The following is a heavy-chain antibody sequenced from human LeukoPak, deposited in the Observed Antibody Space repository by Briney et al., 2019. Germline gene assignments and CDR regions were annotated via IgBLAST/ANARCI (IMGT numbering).Heavy chain of an antibody. D-gene: IGHD1/OR15-1a*01. Sequence: ASVKVSCKASAYTFTGYYMHWVRQAPGQGLEWMGWINPDSGGTNYAQKFQGRVTMTRDTSISTAYMELSRLTSDDTAVYYCARDHGLNKRWFDPWGQGTLVTVSS. CDR1: AYTFTGYY. V-gene: IGHV1-2*02. J-gene: IGHJ5*02. CDR2: INPDSGGT. CDR3: ARDHGLNKRWFDP.